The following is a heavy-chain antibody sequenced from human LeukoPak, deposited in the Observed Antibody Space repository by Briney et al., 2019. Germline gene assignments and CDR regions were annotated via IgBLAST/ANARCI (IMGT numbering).Heavy chain of an antibody. J-gene: IGHJ2*01. V-gene: IGHV5-51*01. CDR2: IYPGDSNT. Sequence: GESLKISCQGSGYRFTSYWIGWVRQVPGQGLEWLGIIYPGDSNTRYSASLQGQVTISADDSINTAYLQWRSLTASDTAIYYCARRKDWYFDLWGPGTLVTVSS. CDR3: ARRKDWYFDL. D-gene: IGHD1-14*01. CDR1: GYRFTSYW.